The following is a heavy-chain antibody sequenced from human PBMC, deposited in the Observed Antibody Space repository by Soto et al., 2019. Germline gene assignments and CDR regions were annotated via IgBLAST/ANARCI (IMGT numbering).Heavy chain of an antibody. V-gene: IGHV3-48*04. D-gene: IGHD4-17*01. CDR2: ISAGTDTT. Sequence: EVQLVNSGGGLVQPGGSLRLSCAASGFKFSSYGMNWVRQAPGKGLEWVSYISAGTDTTNYADSVKGRFTISRDNAKNSLYLQMNSLRAEDTAVYYCARDNYGDYPSGMDVWGQGTTVTVSS. CDR3: ARDNYGDYPSGMDV. CDR1: GFKFSSYG. J-gene: IGHJ6*02.